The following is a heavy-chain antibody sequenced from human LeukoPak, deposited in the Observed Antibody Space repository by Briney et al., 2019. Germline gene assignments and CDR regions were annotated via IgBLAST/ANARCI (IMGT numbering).Heavy chain of an antibody. V-gene: IGHV4-39*01. D-gene: IGHD3-16*01. CDR1: GGSISSSSYY. CDR2: IYYSGST. CDR3: ARGGGYYYYMDV. Sequence: SETLSLTCTVSGGSISSSSYYWGWIRQPPGKGLEWIGSIYYSGSTYYNPSLKSRVTISVDTSKNQFSLKLSSVTAADTAVYYCARGGGYYYYMDVWGKGTTVTVSS. J-gene: IGHJ6*03.